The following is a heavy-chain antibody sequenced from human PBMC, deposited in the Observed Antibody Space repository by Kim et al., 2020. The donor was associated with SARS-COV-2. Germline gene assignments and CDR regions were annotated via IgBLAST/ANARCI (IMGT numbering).Heavy chain of an antibody. J-gene: IGHJ4*02. CDR1: GFTFRNYV. CDR2: ISSSGDRA. CDR3: ANWYGSTSNWYGRFDY. D-gene: IGHD1-20*01. V-gene: IGHV3-23*01. Sequence: GGSLRLSCAASGFTFRNYVMSWVRQAPGKGLEWVSGISSSGDRANYADPVKGRFTISRDNSRNTLYLQMNSLRVEDTAMYYCANWYGSTSNWYGRFDYWGQGTLATVSS.